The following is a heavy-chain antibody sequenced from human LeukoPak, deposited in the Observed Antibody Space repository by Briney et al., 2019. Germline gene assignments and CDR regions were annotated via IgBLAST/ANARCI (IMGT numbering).Heavy chain of an antibody. D-gene: IGHD3-22*01. CDR3: ARLSGYDSSGYYYGSVAVFDY. CDR1: GYSFTSYW. Sequence: GESLKISCKGSGYSFTSYWIGWVRQMPGKGLEWMGIIYPGDSDTRYSPSFQGQVTISADKSISTAYLQWSSLKASDTAMYYCARLSGYDSSGYYYGSVAVFDYWGQGTLVTVSS. J-gene: IGHJ4*02. V-gene: IGHV5-51*01. CDR2: IYPGDSDT.